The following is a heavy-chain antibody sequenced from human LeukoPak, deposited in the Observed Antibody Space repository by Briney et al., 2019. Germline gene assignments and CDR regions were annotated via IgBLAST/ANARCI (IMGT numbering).Heavy chain of an antibody. J-gene: IGHJ6*02. Sequence: SETLSLTCAVYGGSFSGYYWSWIRQPPGKGLEWIGEINHSGSTNYNPSLKSRVTISVDTSKNQFSLKLSFVTAADTAVYYCARGSRGYTIFGAHRQDGMDVWGQGTTVTVSS. CDR2: INHSGST. D-gene: IGHD3-3*01. CDR1: GGSFSGYY. CDR3: ARGSRGYTIFGAHRQDGMDV. V-gene: IGHV4-34*01.